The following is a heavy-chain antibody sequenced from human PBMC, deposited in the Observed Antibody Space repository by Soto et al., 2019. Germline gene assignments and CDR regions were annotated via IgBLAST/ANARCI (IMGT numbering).Heavy chain of an antibody. CDR3: ARDRQWLVRRGYYYGMDL. D-gene: IGHD6-19*01. V-gene: IGHV1-18*01. J-gene: IGHJ6*02. Sequence: QVQLVQSGAEVKKPGASVKVSCKASGYTFTSYGISWVRQAPGQGLEWMGWISAYNGNTNYAQKLQGRVTMTTDTSSSTAYMELRSLRSDGTAEYYCARDRQWLVRRGYYYGMDLWGQGTTVTVSS. CDR2: ISAYNGNT. CDR1: GYTFTSYG.